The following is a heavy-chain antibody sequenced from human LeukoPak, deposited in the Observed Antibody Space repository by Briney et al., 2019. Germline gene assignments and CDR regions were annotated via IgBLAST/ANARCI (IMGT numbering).Heavy chain of an antibody. J-gene: IGHJ4*02. CDR1: GYSISSGYY. D-gene: IGHD1-26*01. CDR2: IYHSGST. V-gene: IGHV4-38-2*02. CDR3: ARSSVGSGYYFDY. Sequence: SETLSLTCTVSGYSISSGYYWGWIRPPPGKGLEWIGSIYHSGSTYYNPSLKSRVTISVDTYKNQFSLKLSSVTAADTAVYYCARSSVGSGYYFDYWGQGTLVTVSS.